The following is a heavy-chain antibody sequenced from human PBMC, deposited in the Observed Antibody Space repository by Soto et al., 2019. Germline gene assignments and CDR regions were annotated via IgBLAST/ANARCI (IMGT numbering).Heavy chain of an antibody. V-gene: IGHV3-23*01. J-gene: IGHJ5*02. Sequence: GSLRLSCAASGFTFSSYAMSWVRQAPGKGLEWVSAISGSGGSTYYADSVKGRFTISRDHSKNTLYLQMNSLRAEDTAVYYCAKGYGSSWYAWFDPWGQGTLVTVPS. CDR1: GFTFSSYA. CDR2: ISGSGGST. D-gene: IGHD6-13*01. CDR3: AKGYGSSWYAWFDP.